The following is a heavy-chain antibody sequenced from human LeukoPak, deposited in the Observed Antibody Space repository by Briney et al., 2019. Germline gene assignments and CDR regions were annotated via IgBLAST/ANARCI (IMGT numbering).Heavy chain of an antibody. CDR2: IYYSGST. D-gene: IGHD4-23*01. V-gene: IGHV4-30-4*01. CDR3: ARHGGDYGGDSGTYYFDF. Sequence: PSETLSLTCSVSGGPINSDDYYWNWIRQPPGKGLEWIGYIYYSGSTYYNPSLKSRVTISVDTSKNQFSLKLSSVTAADTAVYYCARHGGDYGGDSGTYYFDFWGQGTLVTVSS. J-gene: IGHJ4*02. CDR1: GGPINSDDYY.